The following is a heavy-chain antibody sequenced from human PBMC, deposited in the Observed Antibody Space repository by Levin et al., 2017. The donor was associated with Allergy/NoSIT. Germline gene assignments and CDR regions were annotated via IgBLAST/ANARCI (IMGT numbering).Heavy chain of an antibody. CDR1: GGSISSSSYY. V-gene: IGHV4-39*07. CDR2: IYYSGST. D-gene: IGHD4-17*01. Sequence: SQTLSLTCTVSGGSISSSSYYWGWIRQPPGKGLEWIGSIYYSGSTYYNPSLKSRVTISVDTSKNQFSLKLSSVTAADTAVYYCARDPSIQYGDPPFDYWGQGTLVTVSS. J-gene: IGHJ4*02. CDR3: ARDPSIQYGDPPFDY.